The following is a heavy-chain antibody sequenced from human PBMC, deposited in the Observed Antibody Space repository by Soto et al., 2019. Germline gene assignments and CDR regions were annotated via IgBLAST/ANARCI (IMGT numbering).Heavy chain of an antibody. V-gene: IGHV4-34*01. CDR2: INHSGST. J-gene: IGHJ4*02. D-gene: IGHD6-13*01. Sequence: LSLTSAVYGGSVSGYYWSWIRQPPGKGLEWIGEINHSGSTNYSPSLKSRVTISVDTSKNQFSLKLSSVTAADTAVYYCARSWGSSPYDYWGQGTLVTVSS. CDR3: ARSWGSSPYDY. CDR1: GGSVSGYY.